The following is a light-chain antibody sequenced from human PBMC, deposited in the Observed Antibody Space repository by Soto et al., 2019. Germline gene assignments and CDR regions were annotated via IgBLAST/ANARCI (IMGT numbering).Light chain of an antibody. V-gene: IGKV4-1*01. CDR3: QQYYSNALT. Sequence: DIVMTQSPDSLAVSLGERATINCKSSQSVLYSSNNKNYLAWYQQQPGQPPKLLIYWASTRDSGVPDRFSGSGAGTDFTLTISSLQAEDVAVYYCQQYYSNALTFGGGTKVEIK. J-gene: IGKJ4*02. CDR2: WAS. CDR1: QSVLYSSNNKNY.